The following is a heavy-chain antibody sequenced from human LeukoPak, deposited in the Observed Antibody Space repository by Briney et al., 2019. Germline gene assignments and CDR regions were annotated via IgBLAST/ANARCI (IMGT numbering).Heavy chain of an antibody. J-gene: IGHJ4*02. Sequence: SETLSLTCAVYGGSFSGYYWSWIRQPPGEGLEWIGEINHSGSTNYNPSLKSRVTISVDTSKNQFSLKLSSVTAADTAVYYCARSQSITMVRGVIAYWGQGTLVTVSS. CDR3: ARSQSITMVRGVIAY. D-gene: IGHD3-10*01. CDR2: INHSGST. CDR1: GGSFSGYY. V-gene: IGHV4-34*01.